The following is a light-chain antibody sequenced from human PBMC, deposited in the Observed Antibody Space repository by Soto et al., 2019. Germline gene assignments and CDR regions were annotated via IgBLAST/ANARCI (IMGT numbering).Light chain of an antibody. CDR3: HQRNK. CDR1: QSLNNY. J-gene: IGKJ5*01. Sequence: EIVLTQSPGTLSLSPGERATLSCRASQSLNNYLGWYQQKPGQAPRLLISDASNRAAGVPARFSGSRSGTDFTLTISSLEPEDFAVYFCHQRNKFGQGTRLEIK. CDR2: DAS. V-gene: IGKV3-11*01.